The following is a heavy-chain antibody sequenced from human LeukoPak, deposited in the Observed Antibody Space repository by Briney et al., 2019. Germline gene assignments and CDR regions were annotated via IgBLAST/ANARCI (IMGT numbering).Heavy chain of an antibody. CDR2: ISGSGGNT. Sequence: PGGSLRLSCTASGFIFSSYAMSWVRQAPGKGLEWVSVISGSGGNTHFADSVKGRFTISRDNSKNTLYLQMNSLRAEDTAVYYCANGAGRNIESVYLDYWGQGTLVTVSS. CDR3: ANGAGRNIESVYLDY. D-gene: IGHD5/OR15-5a*01. J-gene: IGHJ4*02. V-gene: IGHV3-23*01. CDR1: GFIFSSYA.